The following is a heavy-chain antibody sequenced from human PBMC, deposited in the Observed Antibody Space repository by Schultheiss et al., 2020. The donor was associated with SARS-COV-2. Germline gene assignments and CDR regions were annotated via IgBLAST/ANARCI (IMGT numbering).Heavy chain of an antibody. CDR2: ISGSGGST. V-gene: IGHV3-23*01. CDR3: AKDLDYDFWSAYYKFDY. J-gene: IGHJ4*02. D-gene: IGHD3-3*01. Sequence: GGSLRLSCAASGFTFSSYAMSWVRQAPGKGLEWVSAISGSGGSTYYADSVKGRFTISRDNSKNTLYLQMNSLRAEDTAVYYCAKDLDYDFWSAYYKFDYWGQGTLVTVSS. CDR1: GFTFSSYA.